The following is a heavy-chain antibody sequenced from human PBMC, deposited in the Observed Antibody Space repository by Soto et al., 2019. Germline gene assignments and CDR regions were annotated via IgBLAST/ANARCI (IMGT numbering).Heavy chain of an antibody. Sequence: GASVKVSCKASGYTFTGYYMHWVLQAPGQGLDWMGWINPNSGGTNYAQNFQGRVTMTRDTSISTAYMELSRLRSNDTAVYYCASPIITNDAFDIWGQGTMVTVSS. CDR3: ASPIITNDAFDI. CDR2: INPNSGGT. CDR1: GYTFTGYY. J-gene: IGHJ3*02. V-gene: IGHV1-2*02. D-gene: IGHD3-22*01.